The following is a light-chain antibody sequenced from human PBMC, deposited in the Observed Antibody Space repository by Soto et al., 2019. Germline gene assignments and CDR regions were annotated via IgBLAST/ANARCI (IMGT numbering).Light chain of an antibody. CDR3: QHYNSYSEA. J-gene: IGKJ1*01. CDR1: QGISTS. CDR2: KAS. Sequence: DIQLTQSPSFLSASVGDRVTMTCRASQGISTSLAWYQQKPGKAPKLLIYKASTLKSGVPSRFSGSGSGTEFTLTISSLQPDDFATYYCQHYNSYSEAFGQGTKVDIK. V-gene: IGKV1-5*03.